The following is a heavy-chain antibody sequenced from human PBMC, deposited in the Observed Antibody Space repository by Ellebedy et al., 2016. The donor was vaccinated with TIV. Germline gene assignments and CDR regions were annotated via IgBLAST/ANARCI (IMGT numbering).Heavy chain of an antibody. CDR2: ISSSSGTI. D-gene: IGHD4-11*01. Sequence: GESLKISCAASGFTFSSYSMNWVRQAPGKGLEWVSYISSSSGTIYYADSVKGRFTITRDNAKNSLYLQMKSLRDEDTGVYYCARDMTDYSELNWYFDLWGRGTLVTVSS. CDR1: GFTFSSYS. V-gene: IGHV3-48*02. CDR3: ARDMTDYSELNWYFDL. J-gene: IGHJ2*01.